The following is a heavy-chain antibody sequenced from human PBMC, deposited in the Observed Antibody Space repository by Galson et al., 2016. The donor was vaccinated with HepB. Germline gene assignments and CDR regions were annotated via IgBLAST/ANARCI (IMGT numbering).Heavy chain of an antibody. J-gene: IGHJ6*02. V-gene: IGHV4-30-4*01. CDR3: ARIYSNYVLGMDV. Sequence: YIYYTGSTYYTPSLKSRVSISVDTSKNQFSLRLSSVTAADTALYYCARIYSNYVLGMDVWGRGTTVTVSS. CDR2: IYYTGST. D-gene: IGHD4-11*01.